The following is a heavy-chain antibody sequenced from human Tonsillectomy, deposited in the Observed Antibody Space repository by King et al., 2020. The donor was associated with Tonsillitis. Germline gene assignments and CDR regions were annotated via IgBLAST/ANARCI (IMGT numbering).Heavy chain of an antibody. CDR3: ARDLASTGWYFGAFDM. CDR1: GFTFSSYA. J-gene: IGHJ3*02. V-gene: IGHV3-30*01. Sequence: VQLVESGGGVVQPERSLRLSCAASGFTFSSYALHWVRQAPGKGLEWVAAISYDGSNKKHADPVKGRFTIFRDNSKNTLYLQMNSLRAEDTAVYYCARDLASTGWYFGAFDMWGQGTMVTVSS. CDR2: ISYDGSNK. D-gene: IGHD6-19*01.